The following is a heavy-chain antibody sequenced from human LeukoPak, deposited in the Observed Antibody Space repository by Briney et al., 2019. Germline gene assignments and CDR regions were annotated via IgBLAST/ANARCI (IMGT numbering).Heavy chain of an antibody. CDR2: IYYSGST. CDR3: ATHLTNYCDY. CDR1: GYSISNSYY. V-gene: IGHV4-59*01. J-gene: IGHJ4*02. Sequence: SETLSLTCTVSGYSISNSYYWGWIRQPPGKGLEWIGYIYYSGSTNYNPSLKSRVTISVDTSKNQFSLKLSSVTAADTAVYYCATHLTNYCDYWGQGTLVTVSS.